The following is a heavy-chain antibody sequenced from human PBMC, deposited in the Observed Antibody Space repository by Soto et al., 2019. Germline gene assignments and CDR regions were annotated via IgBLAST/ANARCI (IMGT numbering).Heavy chain of an antibody. V-gene: IGHV4-59*01. CDR2: IYNSGST. D-gene: IGHD4-4*01. CDR3: ARDVTTVTSRWFDP. Sequence: SETLSLTCTVSGVSISSYYWSWIRQPPGKGLEWIGYIYNSGSTNYNPSLKSRVTISVDTSKNQFSLKLSSVTAADTAMYYCARDVTTVTSRWFDPWGQGTLVTVSS. CDR1: GVSISSYY. J-gene: IGHJ5*02.